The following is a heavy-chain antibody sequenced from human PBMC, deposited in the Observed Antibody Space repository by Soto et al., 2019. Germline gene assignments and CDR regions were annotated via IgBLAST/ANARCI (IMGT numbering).Heavy chain of an antibody. CDR3: ATIGSTGSFEY. CDR1: GGSISRGNW. Sequence: QVQLQESGPGLVKPSGTLSLTCGVSGGSISRGNWWSWVRQPPGKGLEWLGEIYQTGSTNHNPSLKIQVTISIDKSKNQFSLKPTSVTSADTAVYYCATIGSTGSFEYWGQGTLVTVSS. J-gene: IGHJ4*02. CDR2: IYQTGST. D-gene: IGHD3-10*01. V-gene: IGHV4-4*02.